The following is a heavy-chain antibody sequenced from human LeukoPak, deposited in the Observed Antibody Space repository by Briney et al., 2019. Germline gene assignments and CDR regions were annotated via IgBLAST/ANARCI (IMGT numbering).Heavy chain of an antibody. CDR3: ARHTEFVPAALHNFDY. CDR1: SGSISSARHY. V-gene: IGHV4-39*01. CDR2: IYFTGTT. Sequence: PSETLSLTCTVSSGSISSARHYWGWIRQPPGKGLEWIGSIYFTGTTCYNPSLRSRVTMSVDTSKNQFTLNLSSVTAADTAVYFCARHTEFVPAALHNFDYWGQGTLVTVSS. J-gene: IGHJ4*02. D-gene: IGHD2-2*01.